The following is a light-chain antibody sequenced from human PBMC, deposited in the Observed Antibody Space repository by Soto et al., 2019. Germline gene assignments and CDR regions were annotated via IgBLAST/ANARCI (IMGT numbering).Light chain of an antibody. Sequence: IQMTQSPSSLSASVRDRVTITCRASQGISNYFAWYQQIPGKVPKLLISAASTLQSGAPSRFSGSGSVTAFTLTISSLPPEAVEPDYWPKYTNVSTFGRRTKVEIK. CDR1: QGISNY. J-gene: IGKJ4*01. CDR2: AAS. CDR3: PKYTNVST. V-gene: IGKV1-27*01.